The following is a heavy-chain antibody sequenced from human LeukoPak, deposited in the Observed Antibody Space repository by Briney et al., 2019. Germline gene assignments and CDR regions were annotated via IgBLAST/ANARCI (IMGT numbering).Heavy chain of an antibody. Sequence: SETLSLTCTVSGGSISSSSYYWGWIRQPPGKGLEWIGSIYYSGSTYYDPSLKSRVTISVDTSKNQFSLKLSSVTAADTAVYYCARDYYDSSGSFDYWGQGTLVTVSS. V-gene: IGHV4-39*07. CDR2: IYYSGST. J-gene: IGHJ4*02. D-gene: IGHD3-22*01. CDR3: ARDYYDSSGSFDY. CDR1: GGSISSSSYY.